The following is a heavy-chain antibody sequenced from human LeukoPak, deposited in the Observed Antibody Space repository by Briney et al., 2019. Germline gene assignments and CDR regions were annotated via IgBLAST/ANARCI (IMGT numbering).Heavy chain of an antibody. Sequence: ASVKVSCKASGYTFTSYYMHWVRQAPGQGLEWMGIINPSGGSTSYAQKFQGRVTMTRDMSTSTVYMELSSLRSEDTAVYYCARDCSSSWFDNNWFDPWGQGTLVTVSS. CDR1: GYTFTSYY. J-gene: IGHJ5*02. V-gene: IGHV1-46*01. CDR2: INPSGGST. CDR3: ARDCSSSWFDNNWFDP. D-gene: IGHD6-13*01.